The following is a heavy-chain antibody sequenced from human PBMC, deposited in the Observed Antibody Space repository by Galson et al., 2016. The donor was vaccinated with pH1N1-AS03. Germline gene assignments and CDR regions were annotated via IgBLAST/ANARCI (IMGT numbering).Heavy chain of an antibody. CDR3: GHNQAKRYTYWFDP. V-gene: IGHV1-69*04. CDR2: IIPNLGVA. CDR1: GGSLSKYV. Sequence: SVKVSCKASGGSLSKYVISWVRQAPGQGLQWMGRIIPNLGVANYAQRFQARVTITAAKSSSTVYMGVTNLTSEDTSIYYCGHNQAKRYTYWFDPWGQGTLVTVSS. D-gene: IGHD5-24*01. J-gene: IGHJ5*02.